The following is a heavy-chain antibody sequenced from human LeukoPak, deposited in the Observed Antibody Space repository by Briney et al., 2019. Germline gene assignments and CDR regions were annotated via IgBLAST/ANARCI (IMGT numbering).Heavy chain of an antibody. Sequence: GASVKVSCKASGYTFTGYYMHWVRQAPGQGLEWMGWINPNSGGTNYAQKFQGWVTMTRDTSISTAYMELSRLRSDDTAVYYCARVRGRGSYALDPWGQGTLVTVSS. D-gene: IGHD1-26*01. CDR2: INPNSGGT. CDR3: ARVRGRGSYALDP. J-gene: IGHJ5*02. V-gene: IGHV1-2*04. CDR1: GYTFTGYY.